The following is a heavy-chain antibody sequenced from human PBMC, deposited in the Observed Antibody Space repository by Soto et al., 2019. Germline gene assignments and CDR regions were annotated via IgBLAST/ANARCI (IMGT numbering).Heavy chain of an antibody. Sequence: PGGSLRLSCAASGFTFSSYAMSWVRQAPGKGLEWVSAISGSGGSTYYADSVKGRFTISRDNSKNTLYLQMNSLRAEDTAVYYCAKTGAAAGPEEYYYYYGMDVGGQETTVTVSS. CDR1: GFTFSSYA. V-gene: IGHV3-23*01. CDR2: ISGSGGST. D-gene: IGHD6-13*01. CDR3: AKTGAAAGPEEYYYYYGMDV. J-gene: IGHJ6*02.